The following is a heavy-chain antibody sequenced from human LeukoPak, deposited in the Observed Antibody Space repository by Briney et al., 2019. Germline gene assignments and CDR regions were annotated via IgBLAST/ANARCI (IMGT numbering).Heavy chain of an antibody. J-gene: IGHJ4*02. CDR1: GFTFSSYE. V-gene: IGHV3-48*03. CDR2: ISSSGSTI. CDR3: ARDVAPIDY. Sequence: GGSLRLSCAASGFTFSSYEMNWVRQAPGKGREGVSYISSSGSTIYYADSVRGRFTISRDNAKNSLYLQMNSLRAEDTAVYYCARDVAPIDYWGQGTLVTVSS.